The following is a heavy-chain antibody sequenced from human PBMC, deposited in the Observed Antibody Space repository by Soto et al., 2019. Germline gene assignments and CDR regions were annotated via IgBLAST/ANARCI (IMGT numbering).Heavy chain of an antibody. D-gene: IGHD2-2*01. CDR3: ATHCSSTSCYYTFDP. CDR2: INHYGST. J-gene: IGHJ5*02. Sequence: SETLSLTCAVYGGSFSSYYWSWIRQPPGKGLEWIGQINHYGSTDYNPSLKSRVTISVDTSKNHFSLRLSSVTAADTAMYYCATHCSSTSCYYTFDPWGQRTLVTVSS. V-gene: IGHV4-34*01. CDR1: GGSFSSYY.